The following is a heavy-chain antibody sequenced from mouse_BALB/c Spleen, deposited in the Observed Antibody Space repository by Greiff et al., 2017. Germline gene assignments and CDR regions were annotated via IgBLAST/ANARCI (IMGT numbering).Heavy chain of an antibody. Sequence: VQVVESGPGLVAPSQCLSITCTVSGFSLTSYGVHWVRQPPGKGLEWLGVIWAGGSTNYNSALMSRLSINKDNSKSQVFLKMNSLQTDDTAIYYCASLYYYGSSYDYAMDYWGQGTSVTVSS. V-gene: IGHV2-9*02. CDR3: ASLYYYGSSYDYAMDY. D-gene: IGHD1-1*01. CDR2: IWAGGST. CDR1: GFSLTSYG. J-gene: IGHJ4*01.